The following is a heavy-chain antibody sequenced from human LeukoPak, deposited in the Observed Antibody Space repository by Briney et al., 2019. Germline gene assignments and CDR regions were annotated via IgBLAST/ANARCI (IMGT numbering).Heavy chain of an antibody. D-gene: IGHD6-13*01. CDR3: AKTRPLDSSSWSHGDY. CDR2: ISGSGDST. J-gene: IGHJ4*02. Sequence: GGSLRLSCAASGFIFSNYAMSWVRQAPGKGLEWVSAISGSGDSTYYGDSVKGRFTISRDNSKNTLYLQMNSLRAEDTAVYYCAKTRPLDSSSWSHGDYWGQGTLVTVSS. CDR1: GFIFSNYA. V-gene: IGHV3-23*01.